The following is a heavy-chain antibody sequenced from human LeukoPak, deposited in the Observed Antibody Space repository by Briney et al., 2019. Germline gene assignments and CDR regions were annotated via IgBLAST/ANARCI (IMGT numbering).Heavy chain of an antibody. V-gene: IGHV4-31*03. J-gene: IGHJ4*02. CDR1: GVSISSGGYY. D-gene: IGHD3-10*01. Sequence: PSETLSLTCTVSGVSISSGGYYWSWIRQHPGKGLEWIGYIYYSGSTYYNPSLKSRVTISVDTSKNQFSLKLSSVTAADTAVYYCARDKRSGSSKGFDYWGQGTLVTVSS. CDR3: ARDKRSGSSKGFDY. CDR2: IYYSGST.